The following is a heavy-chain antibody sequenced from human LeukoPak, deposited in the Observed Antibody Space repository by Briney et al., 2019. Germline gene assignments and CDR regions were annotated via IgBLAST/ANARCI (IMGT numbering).Heavy chain of an antibody. CDR3: ARDSGWLQPNNFDY. V-gene: IGHV3-21*01. CDR1: GFTFSSYS. J-gene: IGHJ4*02. CDR2: ISSSSSYI. Sequence: GGSLRLSCAASGFTFSSYSMKWVSQAPGQGLEWVSCISSSSSYIYYAESVKGRFTISRDNARNSLYLQMNSLRDEDTAVYYCARDSGWLQPNNFDYWGQGTLVTVAS. D-gene: IGHD5-24*01.